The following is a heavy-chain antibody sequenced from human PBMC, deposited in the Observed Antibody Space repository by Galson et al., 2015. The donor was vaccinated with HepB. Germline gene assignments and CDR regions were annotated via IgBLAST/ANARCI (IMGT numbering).Heavy chain of an antibody. CDR3: ARSVAAAKQYYGMDV. CDR1: GYTFTSYG. D-gene: IGHD6-13*01. CDR2: ISAYNGNT. J-gene: IGHJ6*02. Sequence: SVKVSCKASGYTFTSYGISWVRQAPGQGLEWMGWISAYNGNTDYAQKLQGRVTMTTDTSTSTAYMELRSLRSDDTAVYYCARSVAAAKQYYGMDVWGQGTTVTVSS. V-gene: IGHV1-18*04.